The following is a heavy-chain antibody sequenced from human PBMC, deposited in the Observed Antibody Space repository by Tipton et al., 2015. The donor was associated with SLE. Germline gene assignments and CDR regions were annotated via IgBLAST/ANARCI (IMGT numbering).Heavy chain of an antibody. CDR2: ISAYNGNT. J-gene: IGHJ6*02. Sequence: QLVQSGAEVKKPGASVKVSCKASAYTFTNYGISWVRQAPGRGLEWMGWISAYNGNTNYAQKLQGRVTMTTDTSTSTAYMELRSLRSDDTAVYYCARAGSSSWYGEDDYYGMDVWGQGTTVTVSS. CDR3: ARAGSSSWYGEDDYYGMDV. D-gene: IGHD6-13*01. V-gene: IGHV1-18*01. CDR1: AYTFTNYG.